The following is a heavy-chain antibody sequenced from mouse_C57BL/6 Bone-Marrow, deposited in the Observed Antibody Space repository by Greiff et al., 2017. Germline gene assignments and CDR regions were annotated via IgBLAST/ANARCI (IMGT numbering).Heavy chain of an antibody. J-gene: IGHJ4*01. V-gene: IGHV1-81*01. CDR2: IYPRSGNT. CDR1: GYTFTSYG. Sequence: VQLQQSGAELARPGASVKLSCKASGYTFTSYGISWVKQRTGQGLEWIGEIYPRSGNTYYHEKFKGKATLTADKSSSTAYMELRSLTSEDSAVYCCAKRWIMLWEYYAMDYWGQGTSVTVSS. D-gene: IGHD1-1*02. CDR3: AKRWIMLWEYYAMDY.